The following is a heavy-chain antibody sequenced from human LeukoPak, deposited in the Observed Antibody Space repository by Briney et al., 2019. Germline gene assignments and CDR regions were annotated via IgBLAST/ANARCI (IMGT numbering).Heavy chain of an antibody. V-gene: IGHV3-23*01. Sequence: GRSLRLSCAASGFTFSNSAMSWVRQAPGKGLEWVSTLSGSGITTYYTDSVKGRFTISRDNSKNTLYLQMNSLRAEDTAVYYCAKGIYSSGWSYFDYWGHGTLVTVSS. CDR3: AKGIYSSGWSYFDY. J-gene: IGHJ4*01. CDR2: LSGSGITT. D-gene: IGHD6-19*01. CDR1: GFTFSNSA.